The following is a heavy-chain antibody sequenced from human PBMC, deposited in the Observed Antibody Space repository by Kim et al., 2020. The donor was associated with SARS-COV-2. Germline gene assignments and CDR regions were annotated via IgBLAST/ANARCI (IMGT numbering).Heavy chain of an antibody. CDR1: GDSIGSFY. CDR3: ARETTGYGELPD. CDR2: VYHSGTA. D-gene: IGHD3-10*01. Sequence: SETLSLTCSVSGDSIGSFYWSWIRQTPGKGLEWIGYVYHSGTANFGPSFNSRVTLSVDMAKNQFSLTLRSVTAADTAFYYCARETTGYGELPDWGQGILVIVSS. J-gene: IGHJ4*02. V-gene: IGHV4-59*01.